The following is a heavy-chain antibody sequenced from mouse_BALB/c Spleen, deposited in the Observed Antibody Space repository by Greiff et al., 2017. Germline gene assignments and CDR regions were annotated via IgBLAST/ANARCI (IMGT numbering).Heavy chain of an antibody. J-gene: IGHJ4*01. CDR3: ARFITPFYAMDY. CDR2: ISDGGSYT. CDR1: GFTFSDYY. V-gene: IGHV5-4*02. Sequence: EVQLVESGGGLVKPGGSLKLSCAASGFTFSDYYMYWVRQTPEKRLEWVATISDGGSYTYYPDSVKGRFTISRDNAKNNLYLQMSSLKSEDTAMYYCARFITPFYAMDYWGQGTSVTVSS. D-gene: IGHD1-1*01.